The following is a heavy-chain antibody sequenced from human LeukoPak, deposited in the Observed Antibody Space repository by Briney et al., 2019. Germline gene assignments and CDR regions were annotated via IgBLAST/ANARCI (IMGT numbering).Heavy chain of an antibody. CDR1: GYTFSSYG. J-gene: IGHJ4*02. Sequence: PGGSLILSCAASGYTFSSYGMHWVRQAPGKGLEWVAVIWYDGSNKYYADSVKGRFTISRDNSKNTLYLQMNSLRAEDTAVYYCARDLGGGVGDYWGQGTLVTVSS. V-gene: IGHV3-33*01. D-gene: IGHD3-3*01. CDR2: IWYDGSNK. CDR3: ARDLGGGVGDY.